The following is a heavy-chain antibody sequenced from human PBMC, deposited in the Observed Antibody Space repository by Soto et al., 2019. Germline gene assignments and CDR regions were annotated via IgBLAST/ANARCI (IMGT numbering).Heavy chain of an antibody. CDR3: AKTGPYDILTYWYFDL. Sequence: SETLSLTCTVSGGSISSYYWVWIRQPPGKGLEWIGSIYYSGTTYYNPSLESRVTISIDTSKNQFSLKVSSLTAADTAVYYCAKTGPYDILTYWYFDLWGRGTLVTVSS. J-gene: IGHJ2*01. D-gene: IGHD3-9*01. V-gene: IGHV4-39*01. CDR1: GGSISSYY. CDR2: IYYSGTT.